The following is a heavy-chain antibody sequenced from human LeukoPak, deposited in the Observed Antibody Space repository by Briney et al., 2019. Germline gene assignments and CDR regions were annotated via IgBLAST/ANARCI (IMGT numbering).Heavy chain of an antibody. D-gene: IGHD6-19*01. J-gene: IGHJ6*02. CDR3: ARLFSRGWEYHFGLDV. V-gene: IGHV4-39*01. Sequence: PSETLSLTCTVSGGSISTDASYWAWIRQPPGNGLEWIGSIYYSGSTYYSSSLKSRVTLSLDTYKNKFSLKMSSVTAADTAVFYCARLFSRGWEYHFGLDVWGQGTTVTVS. CDR2: IYYSGST. CDR1: GGSISTDASY.